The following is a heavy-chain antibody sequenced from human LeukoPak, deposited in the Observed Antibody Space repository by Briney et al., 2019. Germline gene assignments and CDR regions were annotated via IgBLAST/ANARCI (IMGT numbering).Heavy chain of an antibody. D-gene: IGHD4-11*01. Sequence: SETLSLTCAVYGGSFSGYYWSWIRQPPGKGLEWIGEINRSGSTNHNPSLKSRVTISVDTSKNQFSLKLSSVTAADTAVYYCARTTGAHFDYWGQGTLVTVSS. J-gene: IGHJ4*02. CDR2: INRSGST. CDR3: ARTTGAHFDY. CDR1: GGSFSGYY. V-gene: IGHV4-34*01.